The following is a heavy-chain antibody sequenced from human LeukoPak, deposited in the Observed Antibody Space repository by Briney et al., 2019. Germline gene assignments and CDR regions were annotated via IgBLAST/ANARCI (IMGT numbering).Heavy chain of an antibody. CDR3: ARKKGYIVATIRVDAFDI. J-gene: IGHJ3*02. CDR1: GYTFTGYY. D-gene: IGHD5-12*01. Sequence: GASVXXXCKASGYTFTGYYXHWVRRXPXXGXEXMGXIXXYNGNTNYAQKLQGRVTMTTDTSTSTAYMELRSLRSDDTAVYYCARKKGYIVATIRVDAFDIWGQGTMVTVSS. V-gene: IGHV1-18*04. CDR2: IXXYNGNT.